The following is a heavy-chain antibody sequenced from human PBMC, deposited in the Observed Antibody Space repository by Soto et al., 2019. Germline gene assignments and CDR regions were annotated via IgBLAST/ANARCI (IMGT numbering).Heavy chain of an antibody. J-gene: IGHJ6*02. CDR2: TYYRSEWSY. D-gene: IGHD2-15*01. CDR3: VRGRWNYDGMDV. CDR1: GDSVSGKSTA. V-gene: IGHV6-1*01. Sequence: SQTLSLTCAISGDSVSGKSTAWNWIRQSPWRGLEWLGRTYYRSEWSYDYAQSVKSRISINPDTLKNQFSLQLNSVTPEDTAVYYCVRGRWNYDGMDVWGQGTTVTVSS.